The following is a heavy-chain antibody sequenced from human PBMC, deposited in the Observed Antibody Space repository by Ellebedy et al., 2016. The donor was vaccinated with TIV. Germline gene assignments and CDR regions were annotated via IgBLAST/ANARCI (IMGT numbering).Heavy chain of an antibody. Sequence: MPSETLSLTCTVSGGSISSSGYYWGWIRQPPGKGLEWIGNICYRVNTYYNPSLKSRVTISVDTATNQFSLRLSSVTATDTAVYFCARTAPKRTVLRGRGYCFDYWGPGTPITVSS. CDR3: ARTAPKRTVLRGRGYCFDY. CDR2: ICYRVNT. J-gene: IGHJ4*02. CDR1: GGSISSSGYY. D-gene: IGHD3-10*01. V-gene: IGHV4-39*01.